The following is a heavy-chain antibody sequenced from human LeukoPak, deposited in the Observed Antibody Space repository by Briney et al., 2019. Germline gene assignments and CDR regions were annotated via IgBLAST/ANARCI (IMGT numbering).Heavy chain of an antibody. Sequence: GESLKISCKASGYGFNNYWTAWVRQVPGKGLEWMGFIYPGDSDANYSPSFEGQITISADKSIKTAYLEWSSLRASDTAMYYCARHDAARRRLVRFDPWGQGTQVIVS. CDR1: GYGFNNYW. D-gene: IGHD6-25*01. J-gene: IGHJ5*02. CDR2: IYPGDSDA. V-gene: IGHV5-51*01. CDR3: ARHDAARRRLVRFDP.